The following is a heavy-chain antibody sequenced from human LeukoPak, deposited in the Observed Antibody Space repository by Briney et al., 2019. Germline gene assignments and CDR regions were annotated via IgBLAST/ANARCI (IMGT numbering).Heavy chain of an antibody. V-gene: IGHV1-24*01. CDR1: GYTLTELS. D-gene: IGHD1-14*01. Sequence: GASVKVSCKVSGYTLTELSMHWVRQAPGKGLEWMGGFDPEDGETIYAQKFLGRVTMTEDTSTDTAYMELSSLRSEDTAVYYCATARPLLRTLWGYSQHWGQGTLVTVSS. J-gene: IGHJ1*01. CDR3: ATARPLLRTLWGYSQH. CDR2: FDPEDGET.